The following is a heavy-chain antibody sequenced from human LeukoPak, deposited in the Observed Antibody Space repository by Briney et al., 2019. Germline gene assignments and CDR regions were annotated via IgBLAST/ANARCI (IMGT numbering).Heavy chain of an antibody. Sequence: SETLSLTCTVSGGSINLYYWSWLRQPAGKALEWIGRIYTSGSTNYNPSLKSRVTMSVDTSKNQFSLKLSSVTAADTAVYYCARETGRYYDNSGIFDYWGQGTLVTVSS. CDR2: IYTSGST. D-gene: IGHD3-22*01. CDR1: GGSINLYY. J-gene: IGHJ4*02. V-gene: IGHV4-4*07. CDR3: ARETGRYYDNSGIFDY.